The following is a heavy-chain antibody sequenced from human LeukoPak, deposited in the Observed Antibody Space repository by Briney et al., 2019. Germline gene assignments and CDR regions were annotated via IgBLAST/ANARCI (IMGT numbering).Heavy chain of an antibody. CDR2: INHSGRT. J-gene: IGHJ6*02. CDR1: GGSFSDYF. Sequence: MSSETLSLTCAVYGGSFSDYFWGWIRQPPGKGLEWIGEINHSGRTNYNPSLKSRVTISVDTSKNQFSLNLSSVTAADTAVYYCARDVVVVPAAIHYGMDVWGQRTTVTVSS. CDR3: ARDVVVVPAAIHYGMDV. V-gene: IGHV4-34*01. D-gene: IGHD2-2*01.